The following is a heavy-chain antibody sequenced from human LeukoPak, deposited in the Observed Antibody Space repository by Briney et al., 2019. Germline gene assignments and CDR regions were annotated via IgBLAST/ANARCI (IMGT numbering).Heavy chain of an antibody. CDR2: ISARGETT. CDR3: AKGGHGDYIPHDF. D-gene: IGHD4-17*01. V-gene: IGHV3-23*01. CDR1: GLTFSYFS. J-gene: IGHJ4*02. Sequence: GGSLRLSCAASGLTFSYFSMSWVRLAPGQGLEYVARISARGETTYHADSVKGRFSISRDNSKNTLYLQMNSLRAEDTAVYYCAKGGHGDYIPHDFWGQGTLVTVAS.